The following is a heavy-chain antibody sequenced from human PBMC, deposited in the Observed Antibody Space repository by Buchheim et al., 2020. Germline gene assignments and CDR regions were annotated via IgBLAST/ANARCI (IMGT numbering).Heavy chain of an antibody. Sequence: QVQLVESGGGVVQPGRSLRLSCAASGFTFSSYAMHWVLQAPGKGLEWVAVISYDGSNKYYADSVKGRFTISRDNSKNTLYLQMNSLRAEDTAVYYCARDGARYCSGGSCYFDYWGQGTL. D-gene: IGHD2-15*01. CDR1: GFTFSSYA. V-gene: IGHV3-30*04. CDR2: ISYDGSNK. CDR3: ARDGARYCSGGSCYFDY. J-gene: IGHJ4*02.